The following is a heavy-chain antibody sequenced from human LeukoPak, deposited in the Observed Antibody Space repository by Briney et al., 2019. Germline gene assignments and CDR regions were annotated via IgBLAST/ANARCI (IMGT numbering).Heavy chain of an antibody. D-gene: IGHD3-22*01. CDR2: ITSSGDGT. V-gene: IGHV3-23*01. J-gene: IGHJ4*02. CDR1: GFTFSIYA. CDR3: AKDRPNYYGSNGHYYRRDGDY. Sequence: GGSLRLSCAASGFTFSIYAMSWVRQAPGKGLEWVSSITSSGDGTYYADSVKGRFTISRENYENIMYLQMNSLRGEDTAVYFCAKDRPNYYGSNGHYYRRDGDYWGQGTLVTVSS.